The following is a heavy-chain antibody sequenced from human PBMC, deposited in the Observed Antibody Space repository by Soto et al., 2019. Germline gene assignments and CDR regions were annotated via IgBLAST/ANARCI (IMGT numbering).Heavy chain of an antibody. D-gene: IGHD2-15*01. Sequence: SVKVSCKASGGTFSRYSISWVRQAPGQGLEWMGGIIPIFGTANYAQKFQGRVTITADKSTSTAYMELSSLRSEDTAVYYCARETPSYCSGGSCRENWFDPWGQGTLVTVSS. CDR3: ARETPSYCSGGSCRENWFDP. V-gene: IGHV1-69*06. CDR2: IIPIFGTA. J-gene: IGHJ5*02. CDR1: GGTFSRYS.